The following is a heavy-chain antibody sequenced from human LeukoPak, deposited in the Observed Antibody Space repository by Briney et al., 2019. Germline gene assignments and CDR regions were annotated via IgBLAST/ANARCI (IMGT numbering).Heavy chain of an antibody. CDR3: ARRSSSSWYGINYYYYGMDV. CDR1: GYSFTSYW. D-gene: IGHD6-13*01. J-gene: IGHJ6*02. CDR2: IDPSDSYT. V-gene: IGHV5-10-1*01. Sequence: GESLKISCKGSGYSFTSYWISWVRQTPGKGLEWMGRIDPSDSYTNYSPSFQGHVTISADKSISTAYLQWSSLKASDTAMYYCARRSSSSWYGINYYYYGMDVWGQGTTVTVSS.